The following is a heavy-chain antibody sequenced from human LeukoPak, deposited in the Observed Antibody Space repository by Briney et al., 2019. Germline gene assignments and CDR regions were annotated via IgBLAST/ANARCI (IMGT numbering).Heavy chain of an antibody. CDR3: ARRWGVTTDWYFDL. D-gene: IGHD4-17*01. CDR1: GFTFSDYY. Sequence: GGSLRLSCAASGFTFSDYYMSWISHAPGKGLEWVLYISSSGNTIYYADSVKGRFTISRDNAKNSLFLQMNSLRAEDTAVYYCARRWGVTTDWYFDLWGRGTLVTVSS. V-gene: IGHV3-11*01. J-gene: IGHJ2*01. CDR2: ISSSGNTI.